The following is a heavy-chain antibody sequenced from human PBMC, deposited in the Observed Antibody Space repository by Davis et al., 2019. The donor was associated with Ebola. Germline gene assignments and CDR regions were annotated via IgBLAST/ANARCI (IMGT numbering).Heavy chain of an antibody. D-gene: IGHD4-23*01. J-gene: IGHJ6*02. CDR1: GYSFIGYE. Sequence: ASVKVSCKASGYSFIGYEMHWVRQAPGQGLEWMGWINPNSGDTKYAHKFQGRVTMTRDTSISTAYMEMGSLRSDDTAVYYCARTLVSPSSDGMDVWGQGTTVRVSS. CDR3: ARTLVSPSSDGMDV. CDR2: INPNSGDT. V-gene: IGHV1-2*02.